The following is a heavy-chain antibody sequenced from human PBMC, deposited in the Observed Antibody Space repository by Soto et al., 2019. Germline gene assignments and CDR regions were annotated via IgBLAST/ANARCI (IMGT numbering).Heavy chain of an antibody. J-gene: IGHJ6*02. CDR1: GGSISSSSYY. CDR3: ARHTGYSSGWVSYYYYYGMDV. Sequence: SETLSLTYTVSGGSISSSSYYWGWIRQPPGKGLEWIGSIYYSGSTYYNPSLKSRVTISVDTSKNQFSLKLSSVTAADTAVYYCARHTGYSSGWVSYYYYYGMDVWGQGTTVTVSS. CDR2: IYYSGST. D-gene: IGHD6-19*01. V-gene: IGHV4-39*01.